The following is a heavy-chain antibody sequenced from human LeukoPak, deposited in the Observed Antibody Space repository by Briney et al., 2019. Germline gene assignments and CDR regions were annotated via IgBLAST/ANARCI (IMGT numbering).Heavy chain of an antibody. CDR3: AREIRSGLDY. CDR1: GGSISSYY. J-gene: IGHJ4*02. D-gene: IGHD6-19*01. Sequence: SETLSLTCTVSGGSISSYYWSWIRQPPGKGLEWIGYIYYSGSTNYNPSLKSRVTISVDTSKNQFSLKLSSVTAADTAVYYCAREIRSGLDYWGQGTLVTVSP. CDR2: IYYSGST. V-gene: IGHV4-59*01.